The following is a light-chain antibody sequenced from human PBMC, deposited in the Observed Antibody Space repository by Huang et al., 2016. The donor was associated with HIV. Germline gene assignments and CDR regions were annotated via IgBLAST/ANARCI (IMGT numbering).Light chain of an antibody. J-gene: IGKJ1*01. CDR3: MQGRSLPRT. V-gene: IGKV2-29*02. CDR2: EVS. Sequence: DIVMTQTPLSLSVTPGQPASISCRSSQSLLYSDGKTYLYWDLQKPGQSPQLLIYEVSSRVSGVPDRFSGSGSGTDFTLKITRVEAEDVGFYYCMQGRSLPRTFGQGTKVEIK. CDR1: QSLLYSDGKTY.